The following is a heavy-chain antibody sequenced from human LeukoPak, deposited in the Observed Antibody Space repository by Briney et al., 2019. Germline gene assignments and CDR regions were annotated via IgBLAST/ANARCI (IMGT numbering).Heavy chain of an antibody. J-gene: IGHJ6*03. CDR2: IYTSGST. V-gene: IGHV4-61*02. CDR1: GGSISSGSYY. D-gene: IGHD5-18*01. CDR3: ARDYPGYSYGRFLGCYYYYMDV. Sequence: SETLSLTCTVSGGSISSGSYYWSWIRQPAGKGLEWIGLIYTSGSTNYNPSLKSRVTMSIDTSKNQFSLKLSSVTAADTAVYYCARDYPGYSYGRFLGCYYYYMDVWGKGTTVTVSS.